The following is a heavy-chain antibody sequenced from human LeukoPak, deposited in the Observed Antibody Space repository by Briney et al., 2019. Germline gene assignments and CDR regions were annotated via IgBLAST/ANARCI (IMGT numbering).Heavy chain of an antibody. CDR3: AHRLGYCSGGSCYHWFDP. D-gene: IGHD2-15*01. J-gene: IGHJ5*02. V-gene: IGHV2-5*02. CDR1: GFSLSTSGVG. Sequence: SGPTLVNPTQTLTLTCTFSGFSLSTSGVGVGWIRQPPGKALEWLALIYWDDDKRYSPSLKSRLTITKDTSKNQVVLTMTNMDPVDTATYYCAHRLGYCSGGSCYHWFDPWGQGTLVTVSS. CDR2: IYWDDDK.